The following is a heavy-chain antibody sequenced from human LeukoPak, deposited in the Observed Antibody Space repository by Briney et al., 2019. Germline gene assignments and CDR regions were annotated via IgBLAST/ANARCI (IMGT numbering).Heavy chain of an antibody. CDR2: ISSSSNTI. D-gene: IGHD5-18*01. J-gene: IGHJ4*02. Sequence: GGSLRLSCAASGFTFSNYGMNWVRQAPGKGLEWVSYISSSSNTIYTADSVKGRFTISRDNAKNSLYLQMNSLRAEDTALYYCARDPQLDYWGQGTLVTVPS. CDR3: ARDPQLDY. CDR1: GFTFSNYG. V-gene: IGHV3-48*01.